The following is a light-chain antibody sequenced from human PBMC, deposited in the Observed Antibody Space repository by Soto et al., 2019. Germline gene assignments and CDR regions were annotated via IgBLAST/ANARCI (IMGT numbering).Light chain of an antibody. J-gene: IGKJ2*01. CDR1: QSLLHSNGYNY. CDR2: LGS. V-gene: IGKV2-28*01. Sequence: DIVMTQSPLSLPVTPGEPASISCRSSQSLLHSNGYNYLDWYLQKPGQSPQRVIYLGSNRASGVPDRFSGSGSGTDFTLNISRVEAEDVRVYYCMQALQTPLYTFGQGTKLEIK. CDR3: MQALQTPLYT.